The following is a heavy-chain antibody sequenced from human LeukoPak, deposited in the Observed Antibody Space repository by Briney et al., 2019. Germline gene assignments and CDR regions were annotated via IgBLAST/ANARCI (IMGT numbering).Heavy chain of an antibody. CDR2: IYYNGST. Sequence: SETLSLTCIVSGGSISPYYWSWIRQPPGKGLEWIGYIYYNGSTKYNPSLQSRVTISVDTFKNHFSLRLTSVAAADTAVYYCARSRNRFAPWGQGTLVTVSS. CDR3: ARSRNRFAP. V-gene: IGHV4-59*01. J-gene: IGHJ5*02. CDR1: GGSISPYY.